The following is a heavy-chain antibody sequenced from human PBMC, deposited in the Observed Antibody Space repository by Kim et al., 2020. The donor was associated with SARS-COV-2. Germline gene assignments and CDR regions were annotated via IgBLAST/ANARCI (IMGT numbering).Heavy chain of an antibody. CDR1: GGSISSGGYY. V-gene: IGHV4-31*03. CDR2: IYYSGST. J-gene: IGHJ4*02. Sequence: SETLSLTCTVSGGSISSGGYYWSWIRQHPGKGLEWIGYIYYSGSTYYNPSLKSRVTISVDTSKNQFSLKLSSVTAADTAVYYCARENTVRHLGFDYWGQGTLVTVSS. D-gene: IGHD4-17*01. CDR3: ARENTVRHLGFDY.